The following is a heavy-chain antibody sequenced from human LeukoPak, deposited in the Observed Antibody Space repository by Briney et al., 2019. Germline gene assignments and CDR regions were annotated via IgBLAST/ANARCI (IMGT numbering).Heavy chain of an antibody. D-gene: IGHD1-14*01. CDR1: GFTFSSYG. Sequence: GGSLRLSCAASGFTFSSYGMHWVRQAPGKGLEWVAVIWYDGSNKYYADSVKGRFTISRDNSKNTLSLQMNSLTAEDTAVYYCARHRQGTTGYYFDYWGQGTLVTVSS. CDR2: IWYDGSNK. V-gene: IGHV3-33*01. CDR3: ARHRQGTTGYYFDY. J-gene: IGHJ4*02.